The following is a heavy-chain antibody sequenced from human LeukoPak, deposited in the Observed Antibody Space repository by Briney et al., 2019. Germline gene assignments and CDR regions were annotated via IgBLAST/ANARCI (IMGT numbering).Heavy chain of an antibody. CDR2: IIPILGIA. CDR1: GGTFSSYA. CDR3: AREKEDIVVVVAANYDYYYYYGMDV. D-gene: IGHD2-15*01. Sequence: SVKVSYKASGGTFSSYAISWVRQAPGQGLEWMGRIIPILGIANYAQKFQGRVTITADKSTSTAYMELSSLRSEDTAVYYCAREKEDIVVVVAANYDYYYYYGMDVWGQGTTVTVSS. J-gene: IGHJ6*02. V-gene: IGHV1-69*04.